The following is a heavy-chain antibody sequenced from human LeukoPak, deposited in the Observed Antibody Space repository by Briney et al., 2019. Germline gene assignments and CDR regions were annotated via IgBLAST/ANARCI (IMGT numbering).Heavy chain of an antibody. D-gene: IGHD3-22*01. Sequence: PSETLSLTCTVSGVSISSSSYYWGWIRQPPGKGLEWIGSIYYSGSTYYNPSLKSRVTISVDTSKNQFSLKLSSVTAADTAVYYCARDAFFDSSGSRAFDIWGQGTMVTVSS. CDR3: ARDAFFDSSGSRAFDI. J-gene: IGHJ3*02. CDR1: GVSISSSSYY. V-gene: IGHV4-39*07. CDR2: IYYSGST.